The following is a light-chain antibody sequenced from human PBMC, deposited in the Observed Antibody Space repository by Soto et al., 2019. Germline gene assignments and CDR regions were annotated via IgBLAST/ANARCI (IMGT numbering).Light chain of an antibody. CDR2: KAS. CDR3: QQHRSYPVT. Sequence: DIQMTQSPSTLSASVGDRVIITCRASQSVSSGLAWYQHKPGKAPKLLIYKASRLESGVPSRFSGSGSGTEFTLTISSLQPDDFAAYYCQQHRSYPVTFGQGTRLEIK. J-gene: IGKJ5*01. CDR1: QSVSSG. V-gene: IGKV1-5*03.